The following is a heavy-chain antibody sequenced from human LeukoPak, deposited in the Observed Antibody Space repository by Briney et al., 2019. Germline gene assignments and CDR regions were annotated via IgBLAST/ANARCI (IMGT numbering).Heavy chain of an antibody. J-gene: IGHJ3*02. CDR2: IYYSGGT. CDR1: GDSISSYY. V-gene: IGHV4-59*08. Sequence: SETLSLTCTVSGDSISSYYWSWIRQPPGKGLEWIGYIYYSGGTDYNPPLKSRVTISVDTSKNQFSLKLRSVTAADTAVYYCARHVTISGPYDASDIWGQGTMVTVSP. D-gene: IGHD5-24*01. CDR3: ARHVTISGPYDASDI.